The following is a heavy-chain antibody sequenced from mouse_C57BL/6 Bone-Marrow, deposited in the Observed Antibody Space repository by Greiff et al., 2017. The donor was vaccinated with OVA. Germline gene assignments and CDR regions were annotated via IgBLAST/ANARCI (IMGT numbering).Heavy chain of an antibody. CDR2: IDPENGDT. Sequence: EVQLQQSGAELVRPGASVKLSCTASGFNIKDDYMHWVKQRPEQGLEWIGWIDPENGDTEYASKFQGKATITADTSSNTAYLQLSSLTSEDTAVYYCTTWGYGSTHYYAMDYWGQGTSVTVSS. D-gene: IGHD1-1*01. V-gene: IGHV14-4*01. CDR3: TTWGYGSTHYYAMDY. CDR1: GFNIKDDY. J-gene: IGHJ4*01.